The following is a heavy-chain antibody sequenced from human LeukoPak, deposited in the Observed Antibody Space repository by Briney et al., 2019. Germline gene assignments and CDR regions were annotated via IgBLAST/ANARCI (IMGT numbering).Heavy chain of an antibody. D-gene: IGHD3-3*01. CDR2: IYYSGST. Sequence: SETLSLTCTVSGGSISSSSYYWGWIRQPPGKGLEWIGSIYYSGSTYYNPSLKSRVTISVDTSKNQFSLKLSSVPAADTAVYYCARVPDFWSGNPDYWGQGTLVPVSS. CDR3: ARVPDFWSGNPDY. J-gene: IGHJ4*02. CDR1: GGSISSSSYY. V-gene: IGHV4-39*01.